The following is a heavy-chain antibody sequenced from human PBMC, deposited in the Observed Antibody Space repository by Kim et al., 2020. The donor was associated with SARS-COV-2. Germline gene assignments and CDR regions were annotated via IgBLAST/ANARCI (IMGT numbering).Heavy chain of an antibody. J-gene: IGHJ6*03. CDR3: ARRGSVDTAMVRDYYYYYYMDV. D-gene: IGHD5-18*01. V-gene: IGHV4-59*08. CDR2: IYYSGST. CDR1: GGSISSYD. Sequence: SETLSLTCTVSGGSISSYDWSWIRQPPGKGLEWIGYIYYSGSTNYNPSLKSRVTISVDTSKNQFSLKLSSVTAADTAVYYCARRGSVDTAMVRDYYYYYYMDVWGKGTTVTVSS.